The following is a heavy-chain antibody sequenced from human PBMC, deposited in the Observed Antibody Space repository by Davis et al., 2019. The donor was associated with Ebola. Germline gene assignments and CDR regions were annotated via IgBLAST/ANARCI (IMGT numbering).Heavy chain of an antibody. V-gene: IGHV3-30*04. CDR2: ISYDGSNK. CDR3: AKDFSILTIYPTGAEY. Sequence: GESLKISCVGSGFTFEDYAMHWVRQAPGKGLEWVAVISYDGSNKYYADSVKGRFTISRDNSKNTLYLQMNSLRAEDTAIYYCAKDFSILTIYPTGAEYWGQGTMVTVS. CDR1: GFTFEDYA. J-gene: IGHJ4*02. D-gene: IGHD4/OR15-4a*01.